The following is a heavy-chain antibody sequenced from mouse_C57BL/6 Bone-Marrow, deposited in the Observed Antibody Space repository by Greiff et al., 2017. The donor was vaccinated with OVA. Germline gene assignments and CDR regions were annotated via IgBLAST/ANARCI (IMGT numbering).Heavy chain of an antibody. D-gene: IGHD2-4*01. J-gene: IGHJ2*01. CDR2: IVPNSGGT. V-gene: IGHV1-72*01. CDR3: ARHDYDLYYFDY. CDR1: GYPFPSYW. Sequence: QVQLQPPWAELVKPGASVKLSCQASGYPFPSYWMHLVKPRPGPGLEWIGRIVPNSGGTKYNEKFKSKATLTVDKPSSTAYMQLSSLTSEDSAVYYCARHDYDLYYFDYWGQGTTLTVSS.